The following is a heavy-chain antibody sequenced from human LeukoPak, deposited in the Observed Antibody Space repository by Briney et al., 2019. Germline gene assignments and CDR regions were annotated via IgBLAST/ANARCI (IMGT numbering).Heavy chain of an antibody. Sequence: PSQTLSLTCTVSGGSISSGGYYWSWIRQHPGKGLEWIGYIYYSGSTYYNPSLKSRVTISVDTSKNQFSLKLCSVTAADTAVYYCARGIVVVTALNWFDPWGQGTLVTVSS. D-gene: IGHD2-21*02. CDR2: IYYSGST. J-gene: IGHJ5*02. V-gene: IGHV4-31*03. CDR1: GGSISSGGYY. CDR3: ARGIVVVTALNWFDP.